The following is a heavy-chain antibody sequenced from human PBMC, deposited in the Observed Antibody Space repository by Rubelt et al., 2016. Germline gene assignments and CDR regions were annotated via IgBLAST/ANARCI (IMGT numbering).Heavy chain of an antibody. J-gene: IGHJ5*02. CDR1: GYSFKRYA. Sequence: QVQLVQSGAEVKEPGASIKVSCKTSGYSFKRYAISWVRQAPGQGLEWMGWISTYNGDTRYAQNFQGRVTMTTDTSTSTAYMELRSLRSDDTAVYSCARVMITFGGVIEVGWFDPWGQGTLVTVSS. V-gene: IGHV1-18*01. CDR2: ISTYNGDT. D-gene: IGHD3-16*02. CDR3: ARVMITFGGVIEVGWFDP.